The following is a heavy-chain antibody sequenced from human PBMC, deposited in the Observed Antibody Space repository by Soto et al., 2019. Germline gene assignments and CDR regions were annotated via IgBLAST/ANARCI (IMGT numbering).Heavy chain of an antibody. J-gene: IGHJ4*02. Sequence: EVQLVESGGGLVQPGGSLRLSCEASGFTFSSYSMNWVRQAPGRGLEWISYISSTTTTMYYADSVKGRFTISRDNAKNSLYPQMSSLGAEDTAVYYCERRFAHTTSSGRYFDYWGQGTLVTVSS. V-gene: IGHV3-48*01. D-gene: IGHD1-26*01. CDR3: ERRFAHTTSSGRYFDY. CDR1: GFTFSSYS. CDR2: ISSTTTTM.